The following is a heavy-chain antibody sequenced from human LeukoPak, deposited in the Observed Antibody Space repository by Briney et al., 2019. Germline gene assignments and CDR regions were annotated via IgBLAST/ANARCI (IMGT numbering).Heavy chain of an antibody. CDR3: ARGPGYSSGWYVLSVDY. J-gene: IGHJ4*02. D-gene: IGHD6-19*01. CDR1: GFNYDAYT. CDR2: ISRDGGSA. V-gene: IGHV3-43*01. Sequence: GGSLRLSCAASGFNYDAYTMHWVRQAPGKGLEWVSLISRDGGSAYYLDSVQGRFTISRDNSRTSLYLQMNSLSAEDTAVYYCARGPGYSSGWYVLSVDYWGQGTLVTVS.